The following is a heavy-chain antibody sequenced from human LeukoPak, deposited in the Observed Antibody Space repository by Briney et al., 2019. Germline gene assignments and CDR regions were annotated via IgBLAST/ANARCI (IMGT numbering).Heavy chain of an antibody. CDR1: GYTFTSYD. J-gene: IGHJ3*02. D-gene: IGHD2-15*01. V-gene: IGHV1-8*01. CDR3: AVGYCSGGSCYGHDAFDI. CDR2: MNPNSGNT. Sequence: GSSVKVSCKASGYTFTSYDINWVRQATGQGLEWMGWMNPNSGNTGYAQKFQGRVTMTRNTSISTAYMELSSLRSEDTAVYYCAVGYCSGGSCYGHDAFDIWGQGTMVTVSS.